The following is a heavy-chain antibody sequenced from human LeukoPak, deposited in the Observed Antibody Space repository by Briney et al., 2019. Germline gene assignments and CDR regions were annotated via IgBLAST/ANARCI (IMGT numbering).Heavy chain of an antibody. J-gene: IGHJ4*02. D-gene: IGHD4-17*01. CDR2: ISSSSSTI. CDR1: GFTFSSYS. Sequence: GGSLRLSCAASGFTFSSYSMNWVRQAPGKGLEWVSYISSSSSTIYYADSVKGRFTISRDNAKNSLYLQMNSLRAEDTAVYYCARDQSRFFTTVTNDWGQGTLVTVSP. V-gene: IGHV3-48*01. CDR3: ARDQSRFFTTVTND.